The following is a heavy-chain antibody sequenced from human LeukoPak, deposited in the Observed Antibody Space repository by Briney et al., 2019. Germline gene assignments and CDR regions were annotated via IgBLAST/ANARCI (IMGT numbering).Heavy chain of an antibody. CDR1: GGTFSSYA. D-gene: IGHD1-26*01. CDR3: ASSLTRVGAPPLYYFDY. Sequence: ASVKVSCKASGGTFSSYAISWVRQAPGQGLEWMGGIIPIFGTANYAQKFQGRVTITTDESTSTAYMELSSLRSEDTAVYYCASSLTRVGAPPLYYFDYWGQGTLVTVSS. J-gene: IGHJ4*02. V-gene: IGHV1-69*05. CDR2: IIPIFGTA.